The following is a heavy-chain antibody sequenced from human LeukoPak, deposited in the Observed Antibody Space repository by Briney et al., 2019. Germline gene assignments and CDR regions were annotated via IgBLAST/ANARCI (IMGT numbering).Heavy chain of an antibody. CDR2: SYYSGST. CDR3: ARLADCSSTRCHDY. Sequence: SETLSLTCTVSGGSISSRTYYWGWIRQPPGTGLEWIGSSYYSGSTYYNPSLKSRVTISVDTSKNQFSLKLRSVTAADTAVYYCARLADCSSTRCHDYWGQGTLVTVSS. CDR1: GGSISSRTYY. D-gene: IGHD2-2*01. J-gene: IGHJ4*02. V-gene: IGHV4-39*01.